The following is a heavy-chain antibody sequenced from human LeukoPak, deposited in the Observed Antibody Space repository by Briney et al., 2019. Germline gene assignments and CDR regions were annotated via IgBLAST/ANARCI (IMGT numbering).Heavy chain of an antibody. Sequence: PGGSLRLSCAASGFTFSSYSMNWVRQAPGKGLEWVSSISSSSSYIYYADSVKGRFTISRDNAKNSLYLQMNSLRAEDTAVYYCARRGAVAGTVDYWGQGTLVTVSS. CDR3: ARRGAVAGTVDY. V-gene: IGHV3-21*01. J-gene: IGHJ4*02. CDR1: GFTFSSYS. CDR2: ISSSSSYI. D-gene: IGHD6-19*01.